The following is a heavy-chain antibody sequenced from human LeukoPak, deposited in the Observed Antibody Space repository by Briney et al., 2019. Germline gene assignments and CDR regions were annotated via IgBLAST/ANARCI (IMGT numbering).Heavy chain of an antibody. CDR2: INSDGSST. CDR3: AALDHGHDY. J-gene: IGHJ4*02. Sequence: TGGSLRLSCVASGFTSSSYWMHWVRQAPGKGLVWVSRINSDGSSTKCADSVKGRFTISRDNAKNTLYLQMNSLRAEDTAVYYCAALDHGHDYWGQGTLVTVSS. V-gene: IGHV3-74*03. CDR1: GFTSSSYW.